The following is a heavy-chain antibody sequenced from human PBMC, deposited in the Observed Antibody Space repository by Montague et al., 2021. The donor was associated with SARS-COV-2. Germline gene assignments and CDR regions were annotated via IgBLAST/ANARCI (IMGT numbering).Heavy chain of an antibody. V-gene: IGHV4-31*03. CDR3: ARAGVVVPTTRNWFDP. D-gene: IGHD2-2*01. J-gene: IGHJ5*02. CDR1: GGSISSGGYY. CDR2: NNCSTNT. Sequence: TLSLTCTVSGGSISSGGYYWSWKRQHPGKDLKWVGNNNCSTNTYYNPSLKSRLTISVDTSKSRFSLKLSSVTAADTAMYYCARAGVVVPTTRNWFDPWGQGTLVTVSS.